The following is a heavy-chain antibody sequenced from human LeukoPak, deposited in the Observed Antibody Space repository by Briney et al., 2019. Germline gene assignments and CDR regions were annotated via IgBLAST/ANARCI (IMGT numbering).Heavy chain of an antibody. CDR1: GFTFSSYS. J-gene: IGHJ4*02. Sequence: GGALRLSCAASGFTFSSYSMNWGRQAPGKGLEWVSYISSSSSTIYYADSVKGRFTISRDNAMNSLDLQTNSLRAEETAVYYCARDWGYYGSGSSFDYWGQGTLVTVSS. V-gene: IGHV3-48*01. CDR2: ISSSSSTI. CDR3: ARDWGYYGSGSSFDY. D-gene: IGHD3-10*01.